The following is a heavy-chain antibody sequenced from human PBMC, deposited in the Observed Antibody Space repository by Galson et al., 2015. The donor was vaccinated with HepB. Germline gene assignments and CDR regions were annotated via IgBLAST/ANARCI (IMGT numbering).Heavy chain of an antibody. V-gene: IGHV3-7*03. J-gene: IGHJ4*02. CDR2: IKQDGSEK. D-gene: IGHD3-10*01. Sequence: SLRLSCAASGFTFSSYWMSWVRQAPGKGLEWVSNIKQDGSEKYYVDSVKGRFTISSDNAKNSLYLQMNSLRAEDTAVYYCARDLHYYGSGSYYNGGACQELDYWGQGTLVTVSS. CDR1: GFTFSSYW. CDR3: ARDLHYYGSGSYYNGGACQELDY.